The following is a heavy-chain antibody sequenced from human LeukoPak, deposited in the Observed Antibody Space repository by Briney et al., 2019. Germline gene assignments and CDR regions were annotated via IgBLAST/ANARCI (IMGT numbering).Heavy chain of an antibody. CDR2: IKQDGSET. D-gene: IGHD3-10*01. CDR1: GFTFTDSW. Sequence: PGGSLRLSCVVSGFTFTDSWMTWVRQAPGKGLEWVANIKQDGSETHYVDSVKGRFTISRDNAKNSLYLQMNSLRAEDTAMYHCAREPGIGYAFDIWGQGTVVAVSS. V-gene: IGHV3-7*01. CDR3: AREPGIGYAFDI. J-gene: IGHJ3*02.